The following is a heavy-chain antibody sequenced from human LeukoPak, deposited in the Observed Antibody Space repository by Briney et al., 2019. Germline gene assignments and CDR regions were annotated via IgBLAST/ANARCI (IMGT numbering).Heavy chain of an antibody. CDR2: IWYDGSNK. D-gene: IGHD3-9*01. CDR1: GFTFSSYG. J-gene: IGHJ4*02. CDR3: ARDPVLRYFDWLSGGYFDY. V-gene: IGHV3-33*01. Sequence: PGGSLRLSCAASGFTFSSYGMHWVRQAPGKGLEWVAVIWYDGSNKYYADSVKGRFTISRDNSKNTLYLQMNSLRAEDTAVYYCARDPVLRYFDWLSGGYFDYWGQGTLVTVSS.